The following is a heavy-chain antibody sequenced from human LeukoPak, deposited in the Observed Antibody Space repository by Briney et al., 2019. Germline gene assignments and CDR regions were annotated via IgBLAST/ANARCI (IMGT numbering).Heavy chain of an antibody. J-gene: IGHJ4*02. V-gene: IGHV4-31*11. CDR3: ARDLGGSGSNFDY. CDR1: VGSFSGYY. Sequence: SETLSLTCAVYVGSFSGYYWSWIRQHPGKGLEWIGYIYYSGSTYYNPSLKSRVTILVDTSKNQFSLKLSSVTAADTAVYYCARDLGGSGSNFDYWGQGTLVTVSS. CDR2: IYYSGST. D-gene: IGHD3-10*01.